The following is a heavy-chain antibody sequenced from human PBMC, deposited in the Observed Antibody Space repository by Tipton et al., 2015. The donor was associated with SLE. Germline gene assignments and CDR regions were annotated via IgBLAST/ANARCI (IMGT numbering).Heavy chain of an antibody. V-gene: IGHV3-66*02. CDR3: AKSREYCSSTSCRGNSYYYGMDV. Sequence: GSLRLSCAASGFMFSDYYMSWIRQTPGKGLEWVSSVTSGGSTHYADSVKGRFTISRDNSKDTLYLQMNSLRAEDTAVYYCAKSREYCSSTSCRGNSYYYGMDVWGQGTTVTVSS. CDR2: VTSGGST. CDR1: GFMFSDYY. D-gene: IGHD2-2*01. J-gene: IGHJ6*02.